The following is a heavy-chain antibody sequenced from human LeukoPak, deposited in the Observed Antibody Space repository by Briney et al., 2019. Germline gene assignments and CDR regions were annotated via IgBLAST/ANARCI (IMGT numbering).Heavy chain of an antibody. CDR3: AKEYTGTFSPFPSYFDN. J-gene: IGHJ4*02. Sequence: PGGSLRLSCAASGFTFSSYDIHWVRQATGKGLEWVSGIGTAGEIYYPGSVKGRFTISRDNSKNTLYLQMNSLRAEDTAIYYCAKEYTGTFSPFPSYFDNWGQGTLVTVSS. CDR1: GFTFSSYD. V-gene: IGHV3-13*01. CDR2: IGTAGEI. D-gene: IGHD1-26*01.